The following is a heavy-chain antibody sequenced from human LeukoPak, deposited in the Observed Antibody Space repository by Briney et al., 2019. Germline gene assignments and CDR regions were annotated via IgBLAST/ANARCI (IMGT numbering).Heavy chain of an antibody. V-gene: IGHV4-34*01. CDR1: GGSFSGYY. Sequence: SETLSLTCAVYGGSFSGYYWSWIRQPPGKGLEWIGEINHSGSTNYNPSLKSRVTISVDRSKNQFSLKLSSVTAADTAVYYCARARLTVTGAFDIWGQGTMVTVSS. CDR2: INHSGST. CDR3: ARARLTVTGAFDI. J-gene: IGHJ3*02. D-gene: IGHD4-17*01.